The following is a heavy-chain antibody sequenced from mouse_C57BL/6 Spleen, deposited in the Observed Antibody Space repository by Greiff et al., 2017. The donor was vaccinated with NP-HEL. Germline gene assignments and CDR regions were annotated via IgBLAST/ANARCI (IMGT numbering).Heavy chain of an antibody. CDR2: IHPNSGST. J-gene: IGHJ3*01. D-gene: IGHD2-4*01. CDR3: ASYDYAWFAY. CDR1: GYTFTSYW. Sequence: QVQLQQPGAELVTPGASVPLSCKASGYTFTSYWMHWVKQRPGQGLEWIGMIHPNSGSTNYNEKFKSKATLTVDKSSSTAYMQLSSLTSEDSAVYYCASYDYAWFAYWGQGTLVTVSA. V-gene: IGHV1-64*01.